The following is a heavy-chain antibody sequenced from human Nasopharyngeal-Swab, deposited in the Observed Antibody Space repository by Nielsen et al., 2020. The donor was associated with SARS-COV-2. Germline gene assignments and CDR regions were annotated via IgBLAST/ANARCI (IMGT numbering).Heavy chain of an antibody. CDR3: ARSPNTADAFDI. D-gene: IGHD2-21*02. J-gene: IGHJ3*02. CDR2: INPNSGGT. Sequence: ASVKVSCKASGYTFTGYYMHWVRQAPGQGLEWMGWINPNSGGTNYAQKFQGRVTVTRDTSISTAYMELSRLRSDDTAVYYCARSPNTADAFDIWGQGTMVTVSS. V-gene: IGHV1-2*02. CDR1: GYTFTGYY.